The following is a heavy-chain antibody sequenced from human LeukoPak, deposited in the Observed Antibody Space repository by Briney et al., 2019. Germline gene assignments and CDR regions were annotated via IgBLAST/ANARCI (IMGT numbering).Heavy chain of an antibody. CDR3: ARDCSGGSCYEP. D-gene: IGHD2-15*01. CDR1: VYTFTSYG. CDR2: ISAYNGNT. V-gene: IGHV1-18*01. Sequence: ASVKVSCKASVYTFTSYGISWVRQAPGQGLECRGWISAYNGNTNYAQKRQGRVTMTTGTSTSTAYMELRSLRSDDTAVYYCARDCSGGSCYEPWGQGTLVTVSS. J-gene: IGHJ5*02.